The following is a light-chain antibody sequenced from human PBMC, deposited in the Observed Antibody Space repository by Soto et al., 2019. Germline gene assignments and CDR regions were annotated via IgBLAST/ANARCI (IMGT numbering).Light chain of an antibody. CDR2: KAS. CDR3: QQYNSYPWT. V-gene: IGKV1-5*03. CDR1: QSISSW. J-gene: IGKJ1*01. Sequence: DIQMTQSPSTLSASVGDRVTITCRASQSISSWLAWYQQKPGKAPKLLIYKASSLESGVPSRFSGSGSGTEFTLTISSLQPDDFATYYCQQYNSYPWTFGQGTKVHIK.